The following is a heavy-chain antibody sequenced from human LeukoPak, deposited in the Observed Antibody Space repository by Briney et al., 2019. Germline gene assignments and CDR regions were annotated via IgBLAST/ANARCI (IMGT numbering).Heavy chain of an antibody. V-gene: IGHV1-8*01. D-gene: IGHD3-3*01. CDR3: ARAAIFGVTTRGYVMDV. Sequence: ASVKVSCKASGYTFTIYDINWVRQAPGQGLEYMGWMNPKTGGTVYAQKFQGRVTMTRDASIGTAYMELSSLRSEDTAVYYCARAAIFGVTTRGYVMDVWGQGTTVTVSS. CDR2: MNPKTGGT. CDR1: GYTFTIYD. J-gene: IGHJ6*02.